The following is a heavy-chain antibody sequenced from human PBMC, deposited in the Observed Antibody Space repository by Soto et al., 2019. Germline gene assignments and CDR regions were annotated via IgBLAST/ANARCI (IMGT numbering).Heavy chain of an antibody. CDR2: ISGSGGST. Sequence: GGSLRLSCAASGFTFSSYAMSWVRQAPGKGLEWVSAISGSGGSTYYADSVKGRFTISRDNSKNTLYLQMNSLRAEDTAVYYCAKDALDRYYDFWSGNAFDIWGQGTMVTVSS. V-gene: IGHV3-23*01. CDR3: AKDALDRYYDFWSGNAFDI. CDR1: GFTFSSYA. J-gene: IGHJ3*02. D-gene: IGHD3-3*01.